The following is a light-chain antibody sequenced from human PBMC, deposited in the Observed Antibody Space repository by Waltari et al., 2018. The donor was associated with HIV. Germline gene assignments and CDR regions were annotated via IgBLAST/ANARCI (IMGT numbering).Light chain of an antibody. CDR1: SSNLGSTY. J-gene: IGLJ2*01. Sequence: QSVLTQPPSASGTPGQRVTIYCSGSSSNLGSTYVYWYKQLPGTAPKLLIYMSDQRPSGVPDRFSESKSGTSASLAISGLRSEDEAEYYCAAWDDSLSATVFGGGTKLTVL. V-gene: IGLV1-47*01. CDR2: MSD. CDR3: AAWDDSLSATV.